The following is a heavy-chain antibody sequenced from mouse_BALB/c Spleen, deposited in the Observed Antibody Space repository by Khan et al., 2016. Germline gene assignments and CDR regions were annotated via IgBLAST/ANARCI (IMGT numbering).Heavy chain of an antibody. CDR1: GFSLTGYG. J-gene: IGHJ3*01. D-gene: IGHD2-12*01. Sequence: QVQLKESGPGLVAPSQSLSITCTVSGFSLTGYGVNWVRQPPGKGLEWPGKIWGDGRTDYNSALKSRVSISQDNSKSQVFLNMNSLQTDDTANYYCSSDYDGFAYWGQGTLVIVSA. V-gene: IGHV2-6-7*01. CDR2: IWGDGRT. CDR3: SSDYDGFAY.